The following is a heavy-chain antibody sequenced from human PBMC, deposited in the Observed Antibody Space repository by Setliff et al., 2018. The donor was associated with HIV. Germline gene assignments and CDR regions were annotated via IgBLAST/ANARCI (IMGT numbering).Heavy chain of an antibody. V-gene: IGHV3-7*04. CDR1: GFTFTSYW. CDR2: INQDGSEK. Sequence: GGSLRLSCAASGFTFTSYWMIWVRQAPGKGLVWVANINQDGSEKNYVDSVKGRFTISRDNAKNTLYLQMNSLRAEDTAVYYCARVDTDMIVGAMDVWGQGTTVTVSS. D-gene: IGHD5-18*01. CDR3: ARVDTDMIVGAMDV. J-gene: IGHJ6*02.